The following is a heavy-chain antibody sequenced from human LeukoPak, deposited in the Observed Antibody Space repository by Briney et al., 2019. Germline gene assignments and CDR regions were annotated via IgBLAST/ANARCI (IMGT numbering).Heavy chain of an antibody. CDR3: ARQSPLYCSSTSCPGNFDY. J-gene: IGHJ4*02. CDR1: GGSISSYY. V-gene: IGHV4-59*08. Sequence: SETLSLTCTVSGGSISSYYWSWIRQPPGKGLEWIGYIYYSGSINYNPSLKSRVTISVDTSKNQFSLKLSSVTAADTAVYYCARQSPLYCSSTSCPGNFDYWGQGTLVTVSS. CDR2: IYYSGSI. D-gene: IGHD2-2*01.